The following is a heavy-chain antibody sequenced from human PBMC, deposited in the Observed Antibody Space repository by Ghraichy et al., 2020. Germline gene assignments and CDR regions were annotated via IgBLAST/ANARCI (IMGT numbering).Heavy chain of an antibody. CDR1: GFTFSSYA. CDR2: ISYDGSNK. Sequence: GESLNISCAASGFTFSSYAMHWVRQAPGKGLEWVAVISYDGSNKYYADSVKGRFTISRDNSKNTLYLQMNSLRAEDTAVYYCAREGDSSGDFDYWGQGTLVTVSS. V-gene: IGHV3-30-3*01. CDR3: AREGDSSGDFDY. J-gene: IGHJ4*02. D-gene: IGHD6-19*01.